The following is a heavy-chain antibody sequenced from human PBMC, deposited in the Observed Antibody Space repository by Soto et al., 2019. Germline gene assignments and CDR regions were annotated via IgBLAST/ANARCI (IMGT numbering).Heavy chain of an antibody. Sequence: PSETLSLTCTVSGGSISSYYWSWIRQPPGKGLEWIGYIYYSGSTNYNPSLKSRVTISVDTSKNQFSLKLSSVTAADTAVYYCASTRMIVALFDYWGQGTLVTVSS. D-gene: IGHD3-22*01. V-gene: IGHV4-59*08. CDR3: ASTRMIVALFDY. CDR1: GGSISSYY. CDR2: IYYSGST. J-gene: IGHJ4*02.